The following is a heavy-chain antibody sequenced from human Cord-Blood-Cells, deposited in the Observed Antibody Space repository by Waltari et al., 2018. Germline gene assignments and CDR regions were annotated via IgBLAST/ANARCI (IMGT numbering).Heavy chain of an antibody. J-gene: IGHJ4*02. CDR1: GYTFTSYD. V-gene: IGHV1-8*01. CDR3: AKFSGAARRNFIDY. Sequence: QVQLVQSGAEVKKPGASAKVSCKASGYTFTSYDINWVRQATGQGLEWMGWKNPNSGNTGYAQKFQGRVTMTRNTSISTAYMELSSLRSEDTAVYYCAKFSGAARRNFIDYWGQGTLVTVSS. D-gene: IGHD6-6*01. CDR2: KNPNSGNT.